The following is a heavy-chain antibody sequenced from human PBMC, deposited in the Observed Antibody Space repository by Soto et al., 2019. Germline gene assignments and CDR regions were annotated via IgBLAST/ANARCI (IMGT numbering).Heavy chain of an antibody. CDR2: INPSGGST. CDR3: AREWPVTSDY. J-gene: IGHJ4*01. D-gene: IGHD4-17*01. Sequence: ASVEVCCEASGYTFTNYYIHWVRQAPGQGLEWMGIINPSGGSTSYAQKFQGRVTMTRDTSTSTVYMELSSLRLEDTAVYYCAREWPVTSDYWGQEPWSPSPQ. CDR1: GYTFTNYY. V-gene: IGHV1-46*01.